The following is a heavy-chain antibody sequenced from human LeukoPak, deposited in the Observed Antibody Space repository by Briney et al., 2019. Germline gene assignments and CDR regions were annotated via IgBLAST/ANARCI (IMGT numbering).Heavy chain of an antibody. Sequence: ASVKVSCRGSGDAFNSYAISWVRQAPGQGLEWMGLINPTGTGTNYAQKFRGRVTLTRDTSTTTVYMELSSLRSEDSAVYYCAREESGGYFDYWGQGTLVTVSS. V-gene: IGHV1-46*02. CDR3: AREESGGYFDY. D-gene: IGHD2-8*02. CDR2: INPTGTGT. CDR1: GDAFNSYA. J-gene: IGHJ4*02.